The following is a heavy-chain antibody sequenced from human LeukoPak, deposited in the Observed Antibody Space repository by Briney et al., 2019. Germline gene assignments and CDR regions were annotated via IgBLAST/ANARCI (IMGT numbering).Heavy chain of an antibody. CDR3: ASAISSYGYSAY. CDR2: ITSTSSST. Sequence: GGSLRLSCAASGFRFSSFGMNWVRQAPGKGLEWISYITSTSSSTYYADSVKGRFTISRDNAKNSLYLQLNSLRAEDTAVYYCASAISSYGYSAYWGQGTLVTVSS. J-gene: IGHJ4*02. V-gene: IGHV3-48*01. CDR1: GFRFSSFG. D-gene: IGHD5-18*01.